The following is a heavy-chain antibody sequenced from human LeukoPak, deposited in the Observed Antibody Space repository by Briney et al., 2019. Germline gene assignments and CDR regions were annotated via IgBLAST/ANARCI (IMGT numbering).Heavy chain of an antibody. V-gene: IGHV4-39*02. CDR2: FHFGGDI. J-gene: IGHJ2*01. CDR1: GGSITVQNYY. CDR3: VTRSGWTGYFDL. D-gene: IGHD3/OR15-3a*01. Sequence: SETLSLTCSVSGGSITVQNYYWGFIRQSPLKGLEWIGSFHFGGDIYYHPFLKSRITLSADPSKNHFSLTLTSVTAADTALYFCVTRSGWTGYFDLWGRGTLVTVSS.